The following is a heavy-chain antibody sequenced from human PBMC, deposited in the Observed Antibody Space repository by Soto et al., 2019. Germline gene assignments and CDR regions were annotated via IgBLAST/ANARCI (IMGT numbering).Heavy chain of an antibody. V-gene: IGHV5-51*01. Sequence: GESLKISCKGSGYSFTSYWIGWVRQMPGKGLEWMGIIYPGDSDTRYSPSFQGQVTISADKSISTAYLQWSSLKASDTAMYYCARPGKNYYGSGSYWGGGMDVWGQGTTVTVSS. CDR3: ARPGKNYYGSGSYWGGGMDV. CDR1: GYSFTSYW. J-gene: IGHJ6*02. CDR2: IYPGDSDT. D-gene: IGHD3-10*01.